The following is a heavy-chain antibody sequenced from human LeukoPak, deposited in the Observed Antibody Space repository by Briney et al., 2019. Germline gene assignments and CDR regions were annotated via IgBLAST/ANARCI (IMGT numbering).Heavy chain of an antibody. J-gene: IGHJ3*02. CDR2: IRYDGSNK. D-gene: IGHD3/OR15-3a*01. Sequence: GGSLRLSCAASGFTFSSYGMHWVRQAPGKGLEGVAFIRYDGSNKYYADSVKGRFTISRDNSKNTLYLQMNSLRAEDTAVYYCAKDPPWAGYLGAFDIWGQGTMVTVSS. CDR1: GFTFSSYG. CDR3: AKDPPWAGYLGAFDI. V-gene: IGHV3-30*02.